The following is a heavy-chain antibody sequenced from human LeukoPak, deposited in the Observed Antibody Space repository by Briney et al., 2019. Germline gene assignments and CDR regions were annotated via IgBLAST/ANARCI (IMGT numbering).Heavy chain of an antibody. D-gene: IGHD3-10*01. V-gene: IGHV4-4*07. Sequence: PSETPSLTCTVSGGSISDYYWSWIRQPAGKGLEWIGRISTSGHTGYNPSLKSRVTMSVDTSKIQFSLRLNSVTAADTAVYYCATNLMVRGVTGPLDAFDIWGHGTMVTISS. CDR3: ATNLMVRGVTGPLDAFDI. CDR2: ISTSGHT. J-gene: IGHJ3*02. CDR1: GGSISDYY.